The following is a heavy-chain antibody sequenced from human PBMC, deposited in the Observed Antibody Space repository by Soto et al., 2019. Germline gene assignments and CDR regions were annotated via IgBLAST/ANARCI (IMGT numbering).Heavy chain of an antibody. CDR2: ISYSGNT. D-gene: IGHD6-13*01. V-gene: IGHV4-59*01. CDR1: GGSISSFH. CDR3: ARGGASTWYDWFDP. Sequence: SETLSLTCTVSGGSISSFHWSWVRQPPGKGLESIGYISYSGNTNYNPSLKSRVTISAETSKNQLSLKLNSVTAADTAVYYCARGGASTWYDWFDPWGQGILVTVSS. J-gene: IGHJ5*02.